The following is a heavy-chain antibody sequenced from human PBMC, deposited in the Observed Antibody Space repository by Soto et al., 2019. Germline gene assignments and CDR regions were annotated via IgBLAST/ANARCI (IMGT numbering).Heavy chain of an antibody. CDR1: GFDFSSYS. Sequence: GGSLRLSCAASGFDFSSYSVNWVRQAPGKGLEWVSYISSSSSTIYYADSVKGRFTISRDNAKNSLYLQMNSLRAEDTAVYYCAREEEGYCSSTSCYSYFDYWGQGTLVTVSS. D-gene: IGHD2-2*02. J-gene: IGHJ4*02. CDR3: AREEEGYCSSTSCYSYFDY. V-gene: IGHV3-48*01. CDR2: ISSSSSTI.